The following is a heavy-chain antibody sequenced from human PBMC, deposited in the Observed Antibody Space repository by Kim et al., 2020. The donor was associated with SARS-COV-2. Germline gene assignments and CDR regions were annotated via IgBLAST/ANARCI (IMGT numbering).Heavy chain of an antibody. CDR3: ARVWFGELFGY. J-gene: IGHJ4*02. Sequence: TYAQGFTGRFVFSLDTSVSTAYLQISSLKAEDTAVYYCARVWFGELFGYWGQGTLVTVSS. D-gene: IGHD3-10*01. V-gene: IGHV7-4-1*02.